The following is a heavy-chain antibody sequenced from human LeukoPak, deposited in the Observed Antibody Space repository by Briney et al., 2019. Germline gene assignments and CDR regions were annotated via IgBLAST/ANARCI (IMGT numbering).Heavy chain of an antibody. V-gene: IGHV1-69*13. CDR1: GYTFTSYY. Sequence: SVKVSCKASGYTFTSYYMHWVRQAPGQGLEWMGGIIPTFGTANYAQKFQGRVTITADESTSTAYMELSSLRSEDTAVYYCAREGLGELAGPNYFDYWGQGTLVTVSS. CDR3: AREGLGELAGPNYFDY. CDR2: IIPTFGTA. J-gene: IGHJ4*02. D-gene: IGHD3-16*01.